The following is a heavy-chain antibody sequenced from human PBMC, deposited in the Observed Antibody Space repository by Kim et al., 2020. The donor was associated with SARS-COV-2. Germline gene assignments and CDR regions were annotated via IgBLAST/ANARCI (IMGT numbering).Heavy chain of an antibody. J-gene: IGHJ3*02. CDR1: GGSISSSSYY. V-gene: IGHV4-39*01. Sequence: SETLSLTCTVSGGSISSSSYYWGWIRQPPGKGLEWIGNIHYSGTTYHNPSLKSRISISVDTSKNQFSLRVNSVTAADTAFYYCARRISGGPARAAFDIWGQGTLVTVSS. CDR2: IHYSGTT. CDR3: ARRISGGPARAAFDI. D-gene: IGHD2-2*01.